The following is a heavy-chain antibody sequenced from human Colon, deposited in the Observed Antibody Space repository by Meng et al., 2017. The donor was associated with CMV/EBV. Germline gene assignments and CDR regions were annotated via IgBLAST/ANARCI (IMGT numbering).Heavy chain of an antibody. CDR2: INPNSGGT. Sequence: ASVKVSCKASGYTFTGYYMHWVRQAPGQGLEWMGWINPNSGGTNYAQKFQGRVTVTRDTSISTAYMELSRLRSDDTAVYYCARASYDFWSGYYENFDYWGQGTLVTVSS. V-gene: IGHV1-2*02. CDR3: ARASYDFWSGYYENFDY. CDR1: GYTFTGYY. J-gene: IGHJ4*02. D-gene: IGHD3-3*01.